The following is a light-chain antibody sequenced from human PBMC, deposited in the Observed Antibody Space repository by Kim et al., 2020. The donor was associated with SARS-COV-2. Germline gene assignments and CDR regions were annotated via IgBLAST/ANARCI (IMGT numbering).Light chain of an antibody. J-gene: IGKJ4*01. CDR1: QSANSN. V-gene: IGKV3-15*01. CDR3: QQYDKWPLT. Sequence: VSPGERVTLSCRASQSANSNLAWYQQKPGQAPRLLIYGASTRATDIPARFSGSGSGTDFTLTISCLQSEDFAVYYCQQYDKWPLTFGGGTKVDIK. CDR2: GAS.